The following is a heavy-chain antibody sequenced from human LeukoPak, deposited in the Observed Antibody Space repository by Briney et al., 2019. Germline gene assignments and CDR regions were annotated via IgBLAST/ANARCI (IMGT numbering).Heavy chain of an antibody. Sequence: SETLSLTCAVYGGSFSGYYWSWIRQPPGKGLEWIGEINHSGSTNYNPSLKSRVTISVDTSKNQFSLKLSSVTAADTAVYYCARGEGHGSYYFDFWGQGTLVTVSS. CDR1: GGSFSGYY. D-gene: IGHD1-26*01. CDR2: INHSGST. V-gene: IGHV4-34*01. CDR3: ARGEGHGSYYFDF. J-gene: IGHJ4*02.